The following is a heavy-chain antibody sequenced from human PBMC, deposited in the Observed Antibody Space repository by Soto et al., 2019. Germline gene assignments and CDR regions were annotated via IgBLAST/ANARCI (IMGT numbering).Heavy chain of an antibody. CDR3: ARLTIFGVVIIGADY. J-gene: IGHJ4*02. Sequence: ASVKVSCKASGYTFTSYGISWVRQAPGQGLEWMGWISAYNGNTNYAPKLQGRVTMTTDTSTSTAYMELRSLRSDDTAVYYCARLTIFGVVIIGADYWGQGTLVTVSS. CDR1: GYTFTSYG. CDR2: ISAYNGNT. V-gene: IGHV1-18*04. D-gene: IGHD3-3*01.